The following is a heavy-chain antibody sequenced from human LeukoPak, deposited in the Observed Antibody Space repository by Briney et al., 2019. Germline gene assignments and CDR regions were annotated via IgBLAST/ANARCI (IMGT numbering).Heavy chain of an antibody. CDR3: ARERGYYGDYADAFDI. J-gene: IGHJ3*02. CDR2: IVVGSGNT. D-gene: IGHD4-17*01. V-gene: IGHV1-58*01. Sequence: SVKVSCKASGFTFTSSAVQWVRQARGQRLEWIGWIVVGSGNTNYAQKFQERVTITRDMSTSTAYMELSSLRSEDTAVYYCARERGYYGDYADAFDIWGQGTMVTVSS. CDR1: GFTFTSSA.